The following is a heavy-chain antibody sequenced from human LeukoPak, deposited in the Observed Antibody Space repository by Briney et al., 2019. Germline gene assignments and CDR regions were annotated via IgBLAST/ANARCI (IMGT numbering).Heavy chain of an antibody. CDR3: ASETNCSGGSCYQT. CDR2: IWHDGSNK. D-gene: IGHD2-15*01. Sequence: GGSLRLSCAASGFTFSRYGMHWVRQAPGKGLEWVAVIWHDGSNKYYADSVKGRFTISRDNSKNTLYLQMNSLRAEDTAVYYCASETNCSGGSCYQTWGQGTLVTVSS. J-gene: IGHJ5*02. V-gene: IGHV3-33*01. CDR1: GFTFSRYG.